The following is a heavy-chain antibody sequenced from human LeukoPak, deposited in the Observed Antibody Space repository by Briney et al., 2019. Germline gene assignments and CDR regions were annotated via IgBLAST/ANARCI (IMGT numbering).Heavy chain of an antibody. CDR1: GFTSIAYA. CDR3: AKGGKTIMCPTSCYDY. CDR2: ISGGGVTT. V-gene: IGHV3-23*01. J-gene: IGHJ4*02. Sequence: GGSLRLSCVGSGFTSIAYALTWARQAPGKGLEWVSGISGGGVTTYYADSVKGRFTISRDNSKNTLYLQMNSLRAEDTAVYYCAKGGKTIMCPTSCYDYWGQGTLVTVSS. D-gene: IGHD2-2*01.